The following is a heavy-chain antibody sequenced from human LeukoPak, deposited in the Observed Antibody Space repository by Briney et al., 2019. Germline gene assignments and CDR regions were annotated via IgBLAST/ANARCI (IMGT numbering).Heavy chain of an antibody. CDR3: ARDGKDSMIVVVTAEYFQH. J-gene: IGHJ1*01. CDR1: GFTFSSYT. CDR2: ISSSSSYI. V-gene: IGHV3-21*01. Sequence: PGGSLRLSCAASGFTFSSYTMNWVLQAPGKGLEWVSSISSSSSYIYYADSVKGRFTISRDNAKNSLYLQMDSLRAEDTAVYYCARDGKDSMIVVVTAEYFQHWGQGTLVTVSS. D-gene: IGHD3-22*01.